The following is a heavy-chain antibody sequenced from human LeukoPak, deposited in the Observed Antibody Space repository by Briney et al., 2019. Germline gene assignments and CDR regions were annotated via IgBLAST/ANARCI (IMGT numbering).Heavy chain of an antibody. J-gene: IGHJ4*02. Sequence: GSVRISCKASGYTFTGYYMHWVRQAPGQGLEWMGWINPNSGGTNHAPRFQGRVTMTRDTSISTAYMELSRLRSDDTAVYYCARDRPLDADDYYGLYYFDYWGQGTLGTVSS. V-gene: IGHV1-2*02. CDR3: ARDRPLDADDYYGLYYFDY. D-gene: IGHD3-10*01. CDR2: INPNSGGT. CDR1: GYTFTGYY.